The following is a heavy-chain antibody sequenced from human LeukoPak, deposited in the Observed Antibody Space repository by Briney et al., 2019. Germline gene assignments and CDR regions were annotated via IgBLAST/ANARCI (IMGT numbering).Heavy chain of an antibody. CDR1: GFTFSSYG. D-gene: IGHD6-19*01. CDR3: AKGYSSGWPLGRAFDI. CDR2: IRYDGSNK. J-gene: IGHJ3*02. Sequence: GGSLRLSCAASGFTFSSYGMHWVRQAPGKGLEWVAFIRYDGSNKYYADSVKGRFTISRDNSKNTLYLQMNSLRAEDTAVYYCAKGYSSGWPLGRAFDIWGQGTMVTVSS. V-gene: IGHV3-30*02.